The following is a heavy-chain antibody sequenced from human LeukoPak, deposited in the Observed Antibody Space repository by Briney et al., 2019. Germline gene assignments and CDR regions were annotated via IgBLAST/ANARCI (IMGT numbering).Heavy chain of an antibody. Sequence: GASVKVSCKASGYTFTSYGISWVRQAPGQGLEWMGWISAYNGNTNYARKLQGGVTMTTDTSTSTAYMELRSLRSDDTAVYYCARLPKFYDSSGYLPDDYWGQGTLVTVSS. CDR2: ISAYNGNT. V-gene: IGHV1-18*01. J-gene: IGHJ4*02. D-gene: IGHD3-22*01. CDR1: GYTFTSYG. CDR3: ARLPKFYDSSGYLPDDY.